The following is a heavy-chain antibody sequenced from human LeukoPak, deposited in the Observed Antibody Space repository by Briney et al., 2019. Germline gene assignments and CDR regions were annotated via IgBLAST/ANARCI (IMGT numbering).Heavy chain of an antibody. CDR3: ASVAPRYDFWSGYYKDYFDY. D-gene: IGHD3-3*01. Sequence: VASVKVSCKASGGTFSSYAISWVRQAPGQGLEWMGGIIPIFGTANYAQKFQGRVTITADESTSTAYMELSSLRSEDTAVYYCASVAPRYDFWSGYYKDYFDYWGQGTLVTVSS. V-gene: IGHV1-69*13. CDR2: IIPIFGTA. J-gene: IGHJ4*02. CDR1: GGTFSSYA.